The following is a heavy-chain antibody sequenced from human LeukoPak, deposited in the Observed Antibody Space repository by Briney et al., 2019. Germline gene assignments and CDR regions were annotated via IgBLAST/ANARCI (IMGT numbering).Heavy chain of an antibody. CDR2: IYYSGDT. J-gene: IGHJ4*02. D-gene: IGHD4-17*01. CDR1: GGSISSSSYY. CDR3: ARHSGMTTVTAYLDC. Sequence: PSETLSLTCTVSGGSISSSSYYWGWIRQPPGKGLEWIGSIYYSGDTYYNPSLTSRVTISVDTSKNRFSLKLSSVTAADTAVYYCARHSGMTTVTAYLDCWGQGTLVTVSS. V-gene: IGHV4-39*01.